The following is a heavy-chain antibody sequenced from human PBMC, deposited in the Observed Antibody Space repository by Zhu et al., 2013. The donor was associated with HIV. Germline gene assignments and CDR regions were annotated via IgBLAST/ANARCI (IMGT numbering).Heavy chain of an antibody. J-gene: IGHJ6*02. V-gene: IGHV1-69*01. CDR1: GGTFSSYA. Sequence: QVQLVQSGAEVKKPGSSVKVSCKASGGTFSSYAISWVRQAPGQGLEWMGGIIPIFGTANYAQKFQGRVTITADESTSTAYMELSSLRSEDTAVYYCASGYCSGGSCYYYYYGMDVWGQGTTVTVSS. CDR3: ASGYCSGGSCYYYYYGMDV. CDR2: IIPIFGTA. D-gene: IGHD2-15*01.